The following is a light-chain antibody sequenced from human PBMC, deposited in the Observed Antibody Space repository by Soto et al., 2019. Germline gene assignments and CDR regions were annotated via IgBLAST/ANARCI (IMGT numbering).Light chain of an antibody. V-gene: IGLV8-61*01. J-gene: IGLJ1*01. CDR1: SGSVSSGYY. CDR2: NTN. Sequence: QAVVTQEPSFSVSPGGTVTLTCGLSSGSVSSGYYPSWYQRTPGQAPRPLMYNTNTRSSGVPDRFSGSILGDKAALTITGAQADDEYEYYCTLYMGSGIYVFGTGTKLTVL. CDR3: TLYMGSGIYV.